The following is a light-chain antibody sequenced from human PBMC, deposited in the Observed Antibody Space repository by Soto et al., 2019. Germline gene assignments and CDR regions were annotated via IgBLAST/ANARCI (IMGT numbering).Light chain of an antibody. V-gene: IGLV2-14*01. Sequence: QSVLTQPASVSGSPGQSITISCTGTSSDVGGYNYVSWYQQHPGKAPKLMIYDVTNRPSGASNRFSGSKSGNTASLTISGLQADDEADYYCSSYRSGSTLVFGGGTELTVL. CDR3: SSYRSGSTLV. CDR2: DVT. CDR1: SSDVGGYNY. J-gene: IGLJ2*01.